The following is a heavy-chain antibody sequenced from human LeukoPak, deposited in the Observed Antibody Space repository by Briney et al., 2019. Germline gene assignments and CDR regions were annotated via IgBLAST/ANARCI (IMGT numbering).Heavy chain of an antibody. J-gene: IGHJ6*03. D-gene: IGHD6-19*01. CDR1: GYTLTELS. V-gene: IGHV1-24*01. CDR2: FDPVDGET. CDR3: ATGVGWQYYYYMDV. Sequence: ASVKVSCKVSGYTLTELSMHWVRQAPGKGLEWMGGFDPVDGETIYAQKFQGRVTMTEDTSTDTAYMELSSLRSEDTAVYYCATGVGWQYYYYMDVWGKGTTVTVSS.